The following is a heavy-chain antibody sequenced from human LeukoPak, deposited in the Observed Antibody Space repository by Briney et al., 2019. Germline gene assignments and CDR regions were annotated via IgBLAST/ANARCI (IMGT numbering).Heavy chain of an antibody. J-gene: IGHJ4*02. V-gene: IGHV4-30-2*01. Sequence: SETLSLTCAVSGGSISSGGYSGSWIRQPPGKGLEWIGYIYHSGSTYYNPSLKSRVTISVDRSKNQFSLKLSSVTAADTAVYYCARGPNYSSGWFVFDYWGQGTLVTVSS. D-gene: IGHD6-19*01. CDR2: IYHSGST. CDR1: GGSISSGGYS. CDR3: ARGPNYSSGWFVFDY.